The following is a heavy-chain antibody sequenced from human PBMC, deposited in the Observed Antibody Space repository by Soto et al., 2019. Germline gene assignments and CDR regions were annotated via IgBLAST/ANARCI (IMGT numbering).Heavy chain of an antibody. D-gene: IGHD3-16*01. J-gene: IGHJ4*02. CDR2: ISSSSSYI. CDR1: GFTFSSYS. CDR3: ARNHEPMITFGGVPDY. Sequence: GGSLRLSCAASGFTFSSYSMNWVRQAPGKGLEWVSSISSSSSYIYYADTVKGRFTISRDNAKNSLYLQMNSLRAEDKAVYYCARNHEPMITFGGVPDYWGQGTLVTVSS. V-gene: IGHV3-21*01.